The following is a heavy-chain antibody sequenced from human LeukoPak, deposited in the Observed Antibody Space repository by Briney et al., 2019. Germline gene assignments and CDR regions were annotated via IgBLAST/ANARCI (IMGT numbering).Heavy chain of an antibody. CDR1: GGSITGDY. CDR3: ARVGDGYRIGPMDV. V-gene: IGHV4-59*01. J-gene: IGHJ6*04. D-gene: IGHD5-24*01. CDR2: IYFSGST. Sequence: PETLSLTCTVPGGSITGDYWSWIRQPPGEGRWWSGYIYFSGSTNYNPSPKSRVTISVDTYKKQFSLKLRSVTAADTAVYYCARVGDGYRIGPMDVWGKGTNVTVSP.